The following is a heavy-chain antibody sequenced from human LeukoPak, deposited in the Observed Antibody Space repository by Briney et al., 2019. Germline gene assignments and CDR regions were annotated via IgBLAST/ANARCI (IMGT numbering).Heavy chain of an antibody. CDR2: ISSSSSYI. D-gene: IGHD6-19*01. V-gene: IGHV3-21*01. CDR3: ARSYLSGWYEWFDP. Sequence: PGGSLRLSCAASGFTFSSYSMNWVRQAPGKGLEWVSSISSSSSYIYYADSVKGRFTVSRDNAKNSLYLQMNSLRAEDTAVYYCARSYLSGWYEWFDPWGQGTLVTVSS. J-gene: IGHJ5*02. CDR1: GFTFSSYS.